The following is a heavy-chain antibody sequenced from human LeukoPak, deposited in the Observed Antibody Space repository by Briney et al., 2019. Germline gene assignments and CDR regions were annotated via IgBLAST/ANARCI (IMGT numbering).Heavy chain of an antibody. CDR1: GFTFSSYA. CDR3: AKGTSSGWYEPYPFDY. CDR2: ISGSGGST. D-gene: IGHD6-19*01. J-gene: IGHJ4*02. V-gene: IGHV3-23*01. Sequence: PGGSLRLSCAASGFTFSSYAMSWVRQAPGKGLEWVSAISGSGGSTYYADSVKGRFTISRDNSMNTLYLQMNSLRAEDTAVYYCAKGTSSGWYEPYPFDYWGQGTLVTVSS.